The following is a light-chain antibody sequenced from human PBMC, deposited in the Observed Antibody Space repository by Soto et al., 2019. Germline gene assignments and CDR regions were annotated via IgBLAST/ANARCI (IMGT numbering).Light chain of an antibody. Sequence: QSALTQPASVSGSPGQSITISCTGTSSDVGGYNYVSWYQHHPGKAPKLMIYEVSNRPSGVSNRFCGSKSGNTASLTISGLEAEDEADYYCSSYTGSSTPVFGGGTKLTVL. CDR2: EVS. CDR3: SSYTGSSTPV. V-gene: IGLV2-14*01. CDR1: SSDVGGYNY. J-gene: IGLJ3*02.